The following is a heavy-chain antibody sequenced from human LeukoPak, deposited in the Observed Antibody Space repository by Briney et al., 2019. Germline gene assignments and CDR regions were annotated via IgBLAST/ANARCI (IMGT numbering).Heavy chain of an antibody. Sequence: PSETLSLTCTVSGGSISSSSYYWGWIRQPPGKGLEWIGSIYYSGSTYYNPSLKSRVTISVDTSKNQFSLKLSSVTAADTAVYYCARGFQAVRPHYYYFDYWGQGTLVTVSS. D-gene: IGHD3-10*01. V-gene: IGHV4-39*07. CDR3: ARGFQAVRPHYYYFDY. CDR1: GGSISSSSYY. J-gene: IGHJ4*02. CDR2: IYYSGST.